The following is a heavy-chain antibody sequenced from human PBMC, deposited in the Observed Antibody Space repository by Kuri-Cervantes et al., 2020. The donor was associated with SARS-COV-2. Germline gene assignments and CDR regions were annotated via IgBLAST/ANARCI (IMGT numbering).Heavy chain of an antibody. V-gene: IGHV4-34*01. CDR3: ATCIAAAGSYYFDY. D-gene: IGHD6-13*01. CDR1: GGSFSGYY. CDR2: INHSGST. Sequence: SETLSLTCAVYGGSFSGYYWSWIRQPPGKGLEWIGEINHSGSTNYNPSLKSRVTISVDTSKNQFSLKLSSVTAADTAVYYCATCIAAAGSYYFDYWGQGTLVTVSS. J-gene: IGHJ4*02.